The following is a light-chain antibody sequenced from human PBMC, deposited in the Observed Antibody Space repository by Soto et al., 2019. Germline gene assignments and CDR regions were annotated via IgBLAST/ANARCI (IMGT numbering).Light chain of an antibody. J-gene: IGLJ1*01. CDR3: SSDAGNYNYV. V-gene: IGLV2-8*01. CDR1: SSDVGGYDH. Sequence: QSVLTQPPSASGSPGQSVTIPCTGTSSDVGGYDHVSWYQQHPGKALKLMIYEVTKRPAGVPDRFSGSKSGNTASLTVSGLQAEDEADYYCSSDAGNYNYVFXTGTKVTVL. CDR2: EVT.